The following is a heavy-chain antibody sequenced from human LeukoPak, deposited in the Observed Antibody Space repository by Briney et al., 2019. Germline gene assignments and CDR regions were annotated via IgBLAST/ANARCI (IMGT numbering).Heavy chain of an antibody. V-gene: IGHV3-30*02. CDR2: IRYDGSNK. Sequence: GGSLRLSCAASGFTFSSYGMHWVRQAPGKGLEWVAFIRYDGSNKYYADSVKGRFTISRDNSKNTLYLQMGSLRAEDMAVYYCARGASYSRINGKFDPWGQGTLVTVSS. CDR1: GFTFSSYG. CDR3: ARGASYSRINGKFDP. D-gene: IGHD6-13*01. J-gene: IGHJ5*02.